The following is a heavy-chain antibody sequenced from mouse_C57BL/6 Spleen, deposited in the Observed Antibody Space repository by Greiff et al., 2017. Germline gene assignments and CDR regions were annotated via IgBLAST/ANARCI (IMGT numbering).Heavy chain of an antibody. Sequence: QSGPGLVKPSQSLSLTCSVTGYSITSGYYWNWIRQFPGNKLEWMGYISYDGSNNYNPSLKNRISITRDTSKNQFFLKLNSVTTEDTATYYCASLWLRLFDYWGQGTTLTVSS. V-gene: IGHV3-6*01. CDR1: GYSITSGYY. J-gene: IGHJ2*01. CDR3: ASLWLRLFDY. D-gene: IGHD2-2*01. CDR2: ISYDGSN.